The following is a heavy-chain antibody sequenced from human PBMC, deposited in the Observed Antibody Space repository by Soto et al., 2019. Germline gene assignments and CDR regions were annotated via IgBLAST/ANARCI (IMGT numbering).Heavy chain of an antibody. CDR3: ARHVPYCSSTSCYSDYYYYYYMDV. CDR1: GGSISSSSYY. D-gene: IGHD2-2*01. CDR2: IYYSGST. Sequence: SETLSLTCTVSGGSISSSSYYWGWIRQPPGKGLEWIGSIYYSGSTYYNPSLKSRVTISVDTSKNQFSLKLSSVTAADTAVYYCARHVPYCSSTSCYSDYYYYYYMDVWGKGTTVTVSS. V-gene: IGHV4-39*01. J-gene: IGHJ6*03.